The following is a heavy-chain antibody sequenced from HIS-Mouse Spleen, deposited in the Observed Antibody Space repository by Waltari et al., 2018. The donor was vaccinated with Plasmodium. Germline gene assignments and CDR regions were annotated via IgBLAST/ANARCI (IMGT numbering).Heavy chain of an antibody. J-gene: IGHJ1*01. CDR3: ARVLGYKAAAGTFVEYFQH. D-gene: IGHD6-13*01. CDR2: INPHSGGT. Sequence: QVQLVQSGAEVKKPGASVKVSCKASGYTFTGYYMHWVRQAPGQGLEWMGWINPHSGGTNYAQKFQGRVTMNRDTSISTAYMELSRLRSDDTAVYYCARVLGYKAAAGTFVEYFQHWGQGTLVTVSS. V-gene: IGHV1-2*02. CDR1: GYTFTGYY.